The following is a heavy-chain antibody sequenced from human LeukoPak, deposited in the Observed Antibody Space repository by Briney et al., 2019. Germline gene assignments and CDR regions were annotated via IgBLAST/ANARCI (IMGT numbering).Heavy chain of an antibody. V-gene: IGHV4-4*07. D-gene: IGHD6-13*01. CDR2: IYTSGST. J-gene: IGHJ6*03. Sequence: PSETLSLTCTVSGGSISSYYWSWIRQPAGKGLEWIGRIYTSGSTNYNPSLKSRVTMSVDTSKNQFSLKLSSVTAADTAVYYCARDFDHSSSWSLNYYYYYYMDVWGKGTTVTVSS. CDR3: ARDFDHSSSWSLNYYYYYYMDV. CDR1: GGSISSYY.